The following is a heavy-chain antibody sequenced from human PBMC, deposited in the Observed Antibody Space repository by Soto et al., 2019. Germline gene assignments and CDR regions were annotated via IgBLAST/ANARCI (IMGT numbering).Heavy chain of an antibody. D-gene: IGHD3-9*01. CDR3: AASYYYILTGYYKGLEFGY. J-gene: IGHJ4*02. CDR2: ISAYNGNT. Sequence: GASVKVSCKASGYTFTSYGISWVRQAPGQGLEWMGWISAYNGNTNYAQKLQGRVTMTTDTSTSTAYMELRSLRSDDTAVYYCAASYYYILTGYYKGLEFGYRAQRTPVTGSS. V-gene: IGHV1-18*01. CDR1: GYTFTSYG.